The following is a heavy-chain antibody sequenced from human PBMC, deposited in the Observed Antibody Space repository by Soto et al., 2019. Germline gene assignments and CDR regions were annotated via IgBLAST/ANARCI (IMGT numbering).Heavy chain of an antibody. CDR1: GGSISSSSYY. V-gene: IGHV4-39*01. CDR3: ARQGGGYRHGMDYFDY. J-gene: IGHJ4*02. D-gene: IGHD5-18*01. Sequence: SETLSLTCTVSGGSISSSSYYWGWIRQPPGKGLEWIGSIYYTGSTYYNPSLKSRVTISVDTSKNQFSLKLSSVTAADTAVYYCARQGGGYRHGMDYFDYWGQGTLVTVSS. CDR2: IYYTGST.